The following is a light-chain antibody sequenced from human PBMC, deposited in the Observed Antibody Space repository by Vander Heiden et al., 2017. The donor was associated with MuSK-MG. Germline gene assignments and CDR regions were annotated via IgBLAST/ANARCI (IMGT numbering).Light chain of an antibody. Sequence: IQMTQSPSSLSASVGDRVTITCRASQSISSYLNWYQQKPGKAPKLLIYAASSLQSGVPSRFSGSGSGTDFTLTISSLQPEDIATYYCQQCDSTTFTFGQGTQLEIK. CDR2: AAS. CDR3: QQCDSTTFT. J-gene: IGKJ5*01. V-gene: IGKV1-39*01. CDR1: QSISSY.